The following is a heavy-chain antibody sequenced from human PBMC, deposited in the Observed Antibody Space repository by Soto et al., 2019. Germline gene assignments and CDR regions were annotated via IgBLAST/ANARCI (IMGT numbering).Heavy chain of an antibody. J-gene: IGHJ4*01. D-gene: IGHD3-10*02. V-gene: IGHV4-39*01. Sequence: QLQLQESGPGLVKPSETLSLNCTVSGGSISSSSYYWGWIRQPPGKGLEWIGSIYYCGSNSYNPSLKSRVTIAVNQSKNQFSLNLTSVTSADTAVYNWASIPDWCSGNSWGNGTRVTVSS. CDR1: GGSISSSSYY. CDR3: ASIPDWCSGNS. CDR2: IYYCGSN.